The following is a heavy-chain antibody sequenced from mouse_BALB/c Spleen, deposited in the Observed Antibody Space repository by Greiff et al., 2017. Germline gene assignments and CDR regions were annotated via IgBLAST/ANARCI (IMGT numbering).Heavy chain of an antibody. CDR2: ISSGGGST. CDR1: GFAFSSYD. Sequence: DVMLVESGGGLVKPGGSLKLSCAASGFAFSSYDMSWVRQTPEKRLEWVAYISSGGGSTYYPDTVKGRFTISRDNAKNTLYLQMSSLKSEDTAMYYCARHHHYDYDYWGQGTTLTVSS. CDR3: ARHHHYDYDY. D-gene: IGHD2-4*01. J-gene: IGHJ2*01. V-gene: IGHV5-12-1*01.